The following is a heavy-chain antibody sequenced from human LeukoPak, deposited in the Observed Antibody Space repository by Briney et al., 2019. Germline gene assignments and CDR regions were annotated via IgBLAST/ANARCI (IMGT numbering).Heavy chain of an antibody. CDR1: GFTFSSYG. CDR2: ISYDGSNK. D-gene: IGHD6-6*01. Sequence: PGGSLRLSCAASGFTFSSYGMHWVRQAPGKGLEWVAVISYDGSNKYYADSVKGRFTISRDNSKNTLYLQMNSLRAEDTAVYYCAKGQATARLHHYGMDVWGQGTTVTVSS. V-gene: IGHV3-30*18. CDR3: AKGQATARLHHYGMDV. J-gene: IGHJ6*02.